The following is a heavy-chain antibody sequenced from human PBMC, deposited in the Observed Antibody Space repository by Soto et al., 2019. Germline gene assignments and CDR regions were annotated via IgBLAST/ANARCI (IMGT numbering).Heavy chain of an antibody. CDR1: GGSFSGYY. CDR2: INPSGST. V-gene: IGHV4-34*01. Sequence: SETLSLTCALSGGSFSGYYWSWIRQSPGKGLEWIGEINPSGSTNYNPSLKTRVTISTDTPKNQFYLKLTSVTAADTAVYYCARHKPNSSGWYYYGMDVWGQGTTVTVSS. CDR3: ARHKPNSSGWYYYGMDV. J-gene: IGHJ6*02. D-gene: IGHD6-19*01.